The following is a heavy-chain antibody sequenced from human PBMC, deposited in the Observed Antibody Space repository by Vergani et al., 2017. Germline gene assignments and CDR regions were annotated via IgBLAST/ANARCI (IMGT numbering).Heavy chain of an antibody. V-gene: IGHV3-23*01. CDR3: ARGWGYDFYFDY. CDR2: VSASGAST. CDR1: GFTFSSYA. J-gene: IGHJ4*02. Sequence: EVQLLESGGTLVQPGGSLRLSCAASGFTFSSYAMIWVRQAPGKGLQWVSSVSASGASTYHADSVKGRISISRDNSKNTLYLQMNSLRAEDTAVYYCARGWGYDFYFDYWGQGTLVTVSS. D-gene: IGHD5-12*01.